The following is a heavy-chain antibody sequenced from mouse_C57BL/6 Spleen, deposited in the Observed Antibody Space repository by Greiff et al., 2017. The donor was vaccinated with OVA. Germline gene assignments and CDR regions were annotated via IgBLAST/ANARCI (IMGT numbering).Heavy chain of an antibody. CDR1: GFSLTSYG. Sequence: VQVVESGPGLVQPSQSLSITCTVSGFSLTSYGVNWVRQSPGKGLEWLGVIWRGGSTAYNAAFMSRLSIPKDNSKSQVFFKMNSLHADATAISYFAKASSGYEAMDYWGQGTSVTFSS. V-gene: IGHV2-5*01. J-gene: IGHJ4*01. D-gene: IGHD3-2*02. CDR3: AKASSGYEAMDY. CDR2: IWRGGST.